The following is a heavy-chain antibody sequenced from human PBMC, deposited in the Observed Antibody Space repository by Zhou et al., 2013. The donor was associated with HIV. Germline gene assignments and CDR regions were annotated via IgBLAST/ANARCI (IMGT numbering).Heavy chain of an antibody. CDR3: ARTGATPEQFYLDV. CDR1: GGTFSSYA. D-gene: IGHD1-1*01. CDR2: IIPILGIA. J-gene: IGHJ6*03. Sequence: QVQLVQSGAEVKKPGSSVKVSCKASGGTFSSYAISWVRQAPGQGLEWMGRIIPILGIANYAEKFKGRVTITADKSTSTAYMDLSSLRSEDTAVYFCARTGATPEQFYLDVWGTGTTVTVSS. V-gene: IGHV1-69*04.